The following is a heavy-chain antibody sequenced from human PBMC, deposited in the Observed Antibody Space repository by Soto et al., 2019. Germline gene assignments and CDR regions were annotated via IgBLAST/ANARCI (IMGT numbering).Heavy chain of an antibody. CDR3: ARDITAESEPIFDI. J-gene: IGHJ3*02. V-gene: IGHV1-3*01. CDR2: INAGNGNT. D-gene: IGHD1-20*01. CDR1: GYTFTSYA. Sequence: TSVKVSCKASGYTFTSYAMHWVRQAPGQRLEWMGWINAGNGNTKYSQKFQGRVTITRDTSASTAYMELSSLRSEDTAVYYCARDITAESEPIFDIWGQGTMVTVSS.